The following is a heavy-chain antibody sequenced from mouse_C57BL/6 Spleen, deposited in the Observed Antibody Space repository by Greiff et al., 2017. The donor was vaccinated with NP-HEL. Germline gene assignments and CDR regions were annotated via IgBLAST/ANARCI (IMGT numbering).Heavy chain of an antibody. V-gene: IGHV1-62-2*01. Sequence: VQLQQSGAELVKPGASVKLSCKASGYTFTEYTIHWVKQRSGQGLEWIGWFYPGSGSIKYNEKFKEKATLTADKSSSTVYMELSRLTSEDSAVYFCARHEEEYYGSSHYFDYWGQGTTLTVSS. D-gene: IGHD1-1*01. J-gene: IGHJ2*01. CDR2: FYPGSGSI. CDR3: ARHEEEYYGSSHYFDY. CDR1: GYTFTEYT.